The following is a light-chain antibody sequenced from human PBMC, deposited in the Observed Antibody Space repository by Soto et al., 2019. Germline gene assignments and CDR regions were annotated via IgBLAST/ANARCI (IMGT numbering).Light chain of an antibody. J-gene: IGKJ1*01. Sequence: DIXMTQSPSTLSASVGDRVTITCRASQSITGWLAWFQQKPGKAPKLLISKASSLQSGVPSRFSGSGSGTEFTLTISSLKPDDFATYYCQQYNPYSPWTFGQGTKVDIK. CDR1: QSITGW. CDR2: KAS. CDR3: QQYNPYSPWT. V-gene: IGKV1-5*03.